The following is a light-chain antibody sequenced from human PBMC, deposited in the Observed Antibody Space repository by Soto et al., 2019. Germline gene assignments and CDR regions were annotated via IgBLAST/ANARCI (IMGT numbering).Light chain of an antibody. CDR3: QQYNSYSRV. Sequence: DIQMSQSPSTLSASVGDTVTITCRASQSISDWLAWYQQKPGKAPKMLIYDASKLESEVPPRLSGSGSGTEFTLTSSSLQPDDFAHYYCQQYNSYSRVFGHGTRVE. CDR2: DAS. V-gene: IGKV1-5*01. J-gene: IGKJ1*01. CDR1: QSISDW.